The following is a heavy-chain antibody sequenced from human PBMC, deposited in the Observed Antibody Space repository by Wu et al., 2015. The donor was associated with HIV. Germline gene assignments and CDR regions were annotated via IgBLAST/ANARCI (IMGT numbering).Heavy chain of an antibody. CDR1: GYTFTGYY. CDR3: ARGRGLWFGELSPYDY. J-gene: IGHJ4*02. D-gene: IGHD3-10*01. V-gene: IGHV1-2*02. CDR2: INPNSGGT. Sequence: QVQLVQSGAEVKKPGASVKVSCKASGYTFTGYYMHWVRQAPGQGLEWMGWINPNSGGTNYAQKFQGRVTMTRDTSISTAYMELSRLRSDDTAVYYCARGRGLWFGELSPYDYWGQGTLVTVSS.